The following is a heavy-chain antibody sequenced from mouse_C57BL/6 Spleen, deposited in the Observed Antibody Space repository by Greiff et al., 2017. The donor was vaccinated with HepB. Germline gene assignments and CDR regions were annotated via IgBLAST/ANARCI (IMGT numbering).Heavy chain of an antibody. D-gene: IGHD1-1*01. J-gene: IGHJ3*01. V-gene: IGHV14-3*01. CDR3: ASFYYYGSSYWAY. Sequence: EVQLQQSVAELVRPGASVKLSCTASGFNIKNTYMHWVKQRPEQGLEWIGRIVPANGNTKYAPKFQGKATITADKSSNTAYLQLSSLTSEDTAIYYCASFYYYGSSYWAYWGQGTLVTVSA. CDR2: IVPANGNT. CDR1: GFNIKNTY.